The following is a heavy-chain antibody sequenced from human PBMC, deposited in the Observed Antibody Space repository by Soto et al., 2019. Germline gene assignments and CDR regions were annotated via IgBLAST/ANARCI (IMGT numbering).Heavy chain of an antibody. J-gene: IGHJ3*02. D-gene: IGHD3-22*01. CDR1: GYTFTGYY. CDR3: ARGERTITMIVVPRAFDI. V-gene: IGHV1-2*04. Sequence: ASVKVSCKASGYTFTGYYMHCVRQAPGQGLEWMGWINPNSGGTNYAQKFQGWVTMTRDTSISTAYMELSRLRSDDTAVYYCARGERTITMIVVPRAFDIWGQGTMVTVSS. CDR2: INPNSGGT.